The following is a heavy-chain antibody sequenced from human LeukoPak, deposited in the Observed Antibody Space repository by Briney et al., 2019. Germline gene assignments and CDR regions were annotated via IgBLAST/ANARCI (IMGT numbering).Heavy chain of an antibody. D-gene: IGHD6-19*01. CDR1: GGSISSGSYY. J-gene: IGHJ4*02. CDR3: ARWVAGYLDY. V-gene: IGHV4-61*02. Sequence: SQTLSLTCTVSGGSISSGSYYWSWIRQPAGKGLEWIGRIYTSGSTNYNPSLKSRVTMSVDTSKNQFSLKLSSVTAADTAVYYCARWVAGYLDYWGQGTLVTVSS. CDR2: IYTSGST.